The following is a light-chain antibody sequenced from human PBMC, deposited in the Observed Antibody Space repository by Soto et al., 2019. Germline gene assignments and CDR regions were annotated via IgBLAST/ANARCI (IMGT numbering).Light chain of an antibody. Sequence: DIQMTQSPSTLSASVGGRATITCRASHSISSYLTWYQQKPGKAPTLLIYAASSLASGVPDRFSGSGSGTEFTFTISSLQPEDFATYYCQQGSSFPWTFGQGTKVDIK. CDR2: AAS. CDR3: QQGSSFPWT. J-gene: IGKJ1*01. V-gene: IGKV1-12*01. CDR1: HSISSY.